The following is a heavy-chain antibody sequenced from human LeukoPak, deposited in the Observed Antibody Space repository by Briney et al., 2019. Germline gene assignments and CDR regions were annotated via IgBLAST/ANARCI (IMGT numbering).Heavy chain of an antibody. V-gene: IGHV1-2*02. CDR1: GYPLTAYY. CDR2: INPNSGGT. CDR3: ARGSDDFWSGYSPSY. Sequence: ASVKVSCKASGYPLTAYYMHWVRRAPDQGLKWLGWINPNSGGTNYAQKFQGRVTMTRDTSISTAYMELSRLRSDDTAVYCCARGSDDFWSGYSPSYWGQGTLVTVSS. D-gene: IGHD3-3*01. J-gene: IGHJ4*02.